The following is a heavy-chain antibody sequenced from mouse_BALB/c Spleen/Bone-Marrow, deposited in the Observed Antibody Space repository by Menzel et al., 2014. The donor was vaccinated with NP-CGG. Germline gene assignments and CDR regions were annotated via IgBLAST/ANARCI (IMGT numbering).Heavy chain of an antibody. CDR2: INSNGGTP. D-gene: IGHD2-13*01. CDR3: ARGLYYVAYGPGFAY. CDR1: GFTFSNYG. V-gene: IGHV5-6-3*01. Sequence: EVKLVESGGGLVQPGGSLKLSCAASGFTFSNYGMSWVRQTPDKRLDLVATINSNGGTPYYPDSVKGRFTISRDNAKNTLYLQMSSLKSEDTAMYFCARGLYYVAYGPGFAYWGQGTLVTVSA. J-gene: IGHJ3*01.